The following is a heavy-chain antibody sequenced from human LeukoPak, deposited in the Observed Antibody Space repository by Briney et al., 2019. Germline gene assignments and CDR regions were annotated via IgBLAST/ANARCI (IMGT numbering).Heavy chain of an antibody. CDR1: YY. CDR3: ARGAELRYFDWPPGGMDV. V-gene: IGHV4-59*01. CDR2: IYYSGST. J-gene: IGHJ6*02. Sequence: YYWSWIRQPPGKGLEWIGYIYYSGSTNYNPSLKSRVTISVDTSKNQFSLKLSSVTAADTAVYYCARGAELRYFDWPPGGMDVWGQGTTVTVSS. D-gene: IGHD3-9*01.